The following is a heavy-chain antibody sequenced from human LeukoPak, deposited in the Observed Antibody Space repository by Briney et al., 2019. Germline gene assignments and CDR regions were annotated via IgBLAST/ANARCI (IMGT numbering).Heavy chain of an antibody. CDR3: ARVGYCSGGSCYLHGMDV. CDR1: GGSFSGYY. D-gene: IGHD2-15*01. CDR2: INHSGST. Sequence: SETLSLTCAVYGGSFSGYYWSWIRQPPGKGLEWIGEINHSGSTNYNPSLKSRVTISVDTSKNQFSLKLSSVTAAGTAVYYCARVGYCSGGSCYLHGMDVWGKGTTVTVSS. J-gene: IGHJ6*04. V-gene: IGHV4-34*01.